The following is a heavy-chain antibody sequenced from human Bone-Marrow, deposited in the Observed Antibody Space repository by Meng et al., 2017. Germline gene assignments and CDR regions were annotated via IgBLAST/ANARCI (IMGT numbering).Heavy chain of an antibody. J-gene: IGHJ4*02. Sequence: GESLKISCAVSGFTFSNYWMIWVRQAPGKGVEWVANINQDGSDKYYAGSVKGRFTISRDNAKNSLYVQMNSLGAEDTAVYYCARDIGFGSLDSWGQGTPVTGS. D-gene: IGHD3-10*01. CDR2: INQDGSDK. V-gene: IGHV3-7*01. CDR3: ARDIGFGSLDS. CDR1: GFTFSNYW.